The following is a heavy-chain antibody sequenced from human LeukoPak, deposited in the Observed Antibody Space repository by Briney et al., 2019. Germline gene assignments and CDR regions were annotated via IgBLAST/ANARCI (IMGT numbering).Heavy chain of an antibody. CDR1: GGSISSGDYY. CDR3: ARAPYSSGWWFDP. V-gene: IGHV4-30-4*01. D-gene: IGHD6-19*01. J-gene: IGHJ5*02. Sequence: PSQTLSLTCTVSGGSISSGDYYWSWIRQPPGKGLEWIGYIYYTGSTYYNPSLKSRVSTSVDTSKNQFSLKLGSVTAADTAVYYCARAPYSSGWWFDPWGQGTLVTVSS. CDR2: IYYTGST.